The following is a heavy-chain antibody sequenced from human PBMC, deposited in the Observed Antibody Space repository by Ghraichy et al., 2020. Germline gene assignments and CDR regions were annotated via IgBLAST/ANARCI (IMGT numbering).Heavy chain of an antibody. J-gene: IGHJ6*02. D-gene: IGHD1-26*01. CDR2: ISAYNGNT. CDR1: GYTFTSYG. CDR3: ASLVGATSDYGMDV. V-gene: IGHV1-18*01. Sequence: ASVKVSCKASGYTFTSYGISWVRQAPGQGLEWMGWISAYNGNTNYAQKLQGRVTMTTDTSTSTAYMELRSLRSDDTAVYYCASLVGATSDYGMDVWGQGTTVTVSS.